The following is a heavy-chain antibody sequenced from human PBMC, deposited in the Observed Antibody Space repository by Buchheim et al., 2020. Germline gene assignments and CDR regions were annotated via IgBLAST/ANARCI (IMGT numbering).Heavy chain of an antibody. D-gene: IGHD6-19*01. CDR2: ISGSGGST. Sequence: EVQLLESGGGLVQPGGSLRLSCAASGFTFSSYAMSWVRQAPGKGLEWVSAISGSGGSTYSADSVTGRFTISRDNSKNTLYLQMNSLRAEDTAVYYCAKPLHGYSSGWYYFDYWGQGTL. J-gene: IGHJ4*02. CDR3: AKPLHGYSSGWYYFDY. V-gene: IGHV3-23*01. CDR1: GFTFSSYA.